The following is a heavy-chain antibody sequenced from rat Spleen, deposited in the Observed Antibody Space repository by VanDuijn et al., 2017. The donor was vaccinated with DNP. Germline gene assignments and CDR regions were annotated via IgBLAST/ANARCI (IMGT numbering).Heavy chain of an antibody. CDR3: ATGSLDY. J-gene: IGHJ2*01. CDR2: IRYDGGNT. CDR1: GFTFSNYY. D-gene: IGHD5-1*01. V-gene: IGHV5-25*01. Sequence: EVQLVESGGGLVQPGRSLKVSCAASGFTFSNYYMAWVRQAPTKGLEWVAYIRYDGGNTYYGDSVKGRFTISRDNAKSTLYLQMNSLRSEDMATYYCATGSLDYWGQGVMVTVSS.